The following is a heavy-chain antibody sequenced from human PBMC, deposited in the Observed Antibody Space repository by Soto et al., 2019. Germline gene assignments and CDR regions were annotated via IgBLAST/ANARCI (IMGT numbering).Heavy chain of an antibody. V-gene: IGHV4-39*01. CDR3: AKLAGYCSGNSCHGDYAMDV. D-gene: IGHD2-2*01. Sequence: SETLSLTCTVSGGSISSSSYSWGWIRQPPGKGLEWIGTFYYSENTYYNPSLKSRVTISVDTSKNQFSLKLSSVTAADTAVYYCAKLAGYCSGNSCHGDYAMDVWGQGTTVT. CDR1: GGSISSSSYS. J-gene: IGHJ6*02. CDR2: FYYSENT.